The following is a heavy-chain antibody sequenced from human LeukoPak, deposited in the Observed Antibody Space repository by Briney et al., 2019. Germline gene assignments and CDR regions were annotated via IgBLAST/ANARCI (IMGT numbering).Heavy chain of an antibody. V-gene: IGHV4-30-2*01. D-gene: IGHD3-10*01. Sequence: FQTLSLTRALSLVAPSGVVFSCGWIWPPPGKGLECGVYIYHSGGAYYNPSLKSRVTTSVDRSKNQFSLKLSSVSAADTAVYYCARFPMVRGVDHYYYGMDVWGQGTTVTVSS. CDR2: IYHSGGA. J-gene: IGHJ6*02. CDR3: ARFPMVRGVDHYYYGMDV. CDR1: LVAPSGVVFS.